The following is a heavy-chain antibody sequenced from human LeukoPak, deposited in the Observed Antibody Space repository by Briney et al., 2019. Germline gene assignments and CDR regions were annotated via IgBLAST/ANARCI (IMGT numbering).Heavy chain of an antibody. V-gene: IGHV4-59*08. J-gene: IGHJ4*02. CDR2: IYYSGST. D-gene: IGHD1-26*01. Sequence: GYIYYSGSTNYNPSLKSRVTISVDTSKNQFSLKLGSVTAADTAVYYCARHISKGAKGGFDYWGQGTLVTVSS. CDR3: ARHISKGAKGGFDY.